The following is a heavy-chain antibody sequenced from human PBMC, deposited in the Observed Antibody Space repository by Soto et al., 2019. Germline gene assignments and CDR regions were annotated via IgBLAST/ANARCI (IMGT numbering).Heavy chain of an antibody. J-gene: IGHJ5*02. D-gene: IGHD3-9*01. CDR2: ISYDGSNK. V-gene: IGHV3-30-3*01. Sequence: PGGSLRLSCAASGFTFSSYAMHWVRQAPGKGLEWVAVISYDGSNKYYADSVKGRFTISRDNSKNTLYLQMNSLRAEDTAVYYCARGGALRGRYFDWYSLGWFDPWGQGTLVTVSS. CDR3: ARGGALRGRYFDWYSLGWFDP. CDR1: GFTFSSYA.